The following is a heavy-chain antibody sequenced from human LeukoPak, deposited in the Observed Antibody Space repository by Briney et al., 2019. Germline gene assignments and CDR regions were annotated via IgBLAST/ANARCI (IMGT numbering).Heavy chain of an antibody. CDR3: ARFWGSSRPFDY. Sequence: ASVKVSCKASGYTFTSYDINWVRQATGQGREWMGWMNPNSGNTGYAQKFQGRVTMTRNTSISTAYMELSSLRSEDTAVYYCARFWGSSRPFDYWGQGTLITVSS. J-gene: IGHJ4*02. D-gene: IGHD6-13*01. CDR1: GYTFTSYD. CDR2: MNPNSGNT. V-gene: IGHV1-8*01.